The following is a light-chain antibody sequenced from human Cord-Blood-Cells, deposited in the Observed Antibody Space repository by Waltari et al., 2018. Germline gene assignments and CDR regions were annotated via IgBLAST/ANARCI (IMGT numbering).Light chain of an antibody. CDR3: QQYNNWPPIT. J-gene: IGKJ5*01. V-gene: IGKV3-15*01. CDR2: GAS. CDR1: QGGSSN. Sequence: ELVLTQSPATLSVSPSHRPTLSYSASQGGSSNLLWYQQKPGQAPRLLIYGASTRATGIPARVSGSGSGTEFTLTISSLQSEDFAVYYCQQYNNWPPITFAQGTRLEIK.